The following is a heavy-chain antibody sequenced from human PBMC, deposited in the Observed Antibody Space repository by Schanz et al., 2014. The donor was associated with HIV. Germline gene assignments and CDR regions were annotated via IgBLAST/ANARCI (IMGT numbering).Heavy chain of an antibody. CDR3: AKDLYSSSSVDY. CDR1: GFTFNSYA. Sequence: EVQLVESGGGLVKPGGSLRLSCAASGFTFNSYAMNALSWVRQAPGRGLEWVSDIRGGAGGTYYADSVKGRFTISRDNSKNTLYLQMNSLRAEDTAVYYCAKDLYSSSSVDYWGQGTLVTVSS. V-gene: IGHV3-23*04. J-gene: IGHJ4*02. D-gene: IGHD6-6*01. CDR2: IRGGAGGT.